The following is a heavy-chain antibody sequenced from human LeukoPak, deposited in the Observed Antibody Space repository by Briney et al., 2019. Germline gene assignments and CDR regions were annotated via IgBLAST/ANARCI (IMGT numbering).Heavy chain of an antibody. Sequence: PSETLSLTYAVYGGSFSGYYWSWIRQPPGKGLEWIGEINHSGSTNYNPSLKSRVTISVDTSKNQFSLKLSSVTAADTAVYYCARQRYGGNLRHLTGGFDYWGQGTLVTVSS. V-gene: IGHV4-34*01. CDR3: ARQRYGGNLRHLTGGFDY. D-gene: IGHD4-23*01. J-gene: IGHJ4*02. CDR2: INHSGST. CDR1: GGSFSGYY.